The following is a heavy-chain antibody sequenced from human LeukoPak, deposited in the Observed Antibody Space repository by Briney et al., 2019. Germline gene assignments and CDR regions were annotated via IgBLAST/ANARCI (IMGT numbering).Heavy chain of an antibody. D-gene: IGHD1-14*01. CDR1: GFTFSSYE. CDR3: ARARTTRGFTAMDV. Sequence: GGSLRLSCAASGFTFSSYEMNWVRQAPGKGLEWVASIKQDGSEENYVDSVRGRFTISRDNAKKSLYLQMNSLRAEDTAVYYCARARTTRGFTAMDVWGKGTTVTVSS. V-gene: IGHV3-7*01. CDR2: IKQDGSEE. J-gene: IGHJ6*04.